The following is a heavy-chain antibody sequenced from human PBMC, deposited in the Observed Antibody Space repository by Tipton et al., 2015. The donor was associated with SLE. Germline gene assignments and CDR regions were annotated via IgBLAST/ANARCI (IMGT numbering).Heavy chain of an antibody. V-gene: IGHV4-59*01. CDR2: IYYSGST. D-gene: IGHD6-13*01. CDR1: GGSISSYC. CDR3: ARGYLRSSWTVDYFDY. Sequence: TLSLTCTVSGGSISSYCWSWIRQPPGNGLEWIGYIYYSGSTNYNPSLKSRVTISVDTSKNQFSLKLSSVTAADTAVYYCARGYLRSSWTVDYFDYWGQGTLVTVSS. J-gene: IGHJ4*02.